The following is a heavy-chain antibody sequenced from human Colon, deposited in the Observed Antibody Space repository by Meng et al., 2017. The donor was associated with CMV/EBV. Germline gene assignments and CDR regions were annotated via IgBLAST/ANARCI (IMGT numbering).Heavy chain of an antibody. D-gene: IGHD3-22*01. Sequence: GYTFTNYWMHWVRQAPGQGLEWMGIINPSGDRRTYAQKFQGRVTMTSDTSTSTVYMELSSLRSEDTAVYYCARDYDSSGYSLYYFDYWGQGTLVTSPQ. J-gene: IGHJ4*02. CDR2: INPSGDRR. CDR1: GYTFTNYW. CDR3: ARDYDSSGYSLYYFDY. V-gene: IGHV1-46*01.